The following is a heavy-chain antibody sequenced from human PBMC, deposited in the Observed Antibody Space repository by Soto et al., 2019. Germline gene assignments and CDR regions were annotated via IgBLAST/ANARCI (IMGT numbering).Heavy chain of an antibody. V-gene: IGHV4-59*08. D-gene: IGHD3-3*01. CDR1: GGSVSGYY. J-gene: IGHJ4*02. Sequence: SETLSLTCTVSGGSVSGYYWSWIRQAPGKGLEWIGYIYYSGRTHYNPSLKSRGTISVDTSKNQFSLKLTSVTAPDTAVYYCARQVLWSGYYTMYYFDYWGQGALVTSPQ. CDR3: ARQVLWSGYYTMYYFDY. CDR2: IYYSGRT.